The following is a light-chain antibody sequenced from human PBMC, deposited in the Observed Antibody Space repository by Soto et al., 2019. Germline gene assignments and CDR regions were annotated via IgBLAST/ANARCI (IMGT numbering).Light chain of an antibody. CDR2: EIS. J-gene: IGKJ5*01. CDR1: QTVSRN. V-gene: IGKV3-15*01. Sequence: VMTQSPATLSVSPGERATRSCRASQTVSRNLAWYQQRPGQAPRLLIYEISNRATGVPAGFSGSGSETEFTLTIRSLQSEDFAVYFCQQYNNWPSFGQGTRLEIK. CDR3: QQYNNWPS.